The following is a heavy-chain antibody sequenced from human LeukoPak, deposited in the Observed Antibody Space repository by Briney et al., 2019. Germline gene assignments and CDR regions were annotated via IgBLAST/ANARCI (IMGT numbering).Heavy chain of an antibody. D-gene: IGHD1-7*01. Sequence: GGSLRLSCAATGFTFSSTAMYWVRQAPGKGLEWVAVISFDGVNKYYEESVRGRFAISRDSSKNTLYLQMNSLRTEDTAVYYCARAANLNYRYIAFWGQGTLVTVSS. CDR3: ARAANLNYRYIAF. V-gene: IGHV3-30*09. CDR2: ISFDGVNK. CDR1: GFTFSSTA. J-gene: IGHJ4*02.